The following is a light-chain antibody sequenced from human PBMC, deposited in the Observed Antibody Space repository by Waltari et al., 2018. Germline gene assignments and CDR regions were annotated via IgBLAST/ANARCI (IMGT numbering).Light chain of an antibody. Sequence: QLVLTQSPSASASLGASVKLTCTLSSGHSTNVIAWLQKVPEKGPRDWLKVNSAGSHNKGDEIPDRFSGCSSGAERYLTISSLQSEDEADYYCQTGGHGTWVFGGGTKLTVL. J-gene: IGLJ3*02. CDR3: QTGGHGTWV. CDR2: VNSAGSH. V-gene: IGLV4-69*01. CDR1: SGHSTNV.